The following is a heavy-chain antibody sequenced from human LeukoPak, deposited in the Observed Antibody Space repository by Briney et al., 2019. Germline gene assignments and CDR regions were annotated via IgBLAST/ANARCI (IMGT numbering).Heavy chain of an antibody. D-gene: IGHD3-10*01. Sequence: GASVKVSCKASGYTFNNYGISWVRQAPGQGLEWMGWMNPNSGGTNYAQKFQGRVTMTRDTSISTAYMELSSLRSDDTAVYYCARAPDRGYWGQGTLVTVSS. CDR1: GYTFNNYG. V-gene: IGHV1-2*02. J-gene: IGHJ4*02. CDR2: MNPNSGGT. CDR3: ARAPDRGY.